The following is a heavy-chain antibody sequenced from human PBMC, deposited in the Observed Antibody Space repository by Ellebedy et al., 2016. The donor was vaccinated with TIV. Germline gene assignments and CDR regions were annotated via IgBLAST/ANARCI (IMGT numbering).Heavy chain of an antibody. CDR2: ISYDGSNK. Sequence: GGSLRLSXAASGFTFSSYGMHWVRQAPGKGLEWVAVISYDGSNKYYADSVKGRFTISRDNSKNTLYLQMNSLRAEDTAVYYCAKDLRFLESNWFNPWGQGTLVTVSS. D-gene: IGHD3-3*01. J-gene: IGHJ5*02. V-gene: IGHV3-30*18. CDR3: AKDLRFLESNWFNP. CDR1: GFTFSSYG.